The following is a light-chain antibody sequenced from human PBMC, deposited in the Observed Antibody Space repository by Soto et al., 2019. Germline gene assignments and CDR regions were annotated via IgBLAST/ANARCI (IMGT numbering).Light chain of an antibody. CDR2: SAT. J-gene: IGKJ1*01. Sequence: EIVLTHSPGTLSVSPWERATLSCRASQSVSTNQLAWYQYKGVQAPRLVFHSATTRANAFPSRFSASGSGTDFTLTISGLQPEDFALYYCQVYGILPWTFGHGTKVDIK. CDR3: QVYGILPWT. V-gene: IGKV3-20*01. CDR1: QSVSTNQ.